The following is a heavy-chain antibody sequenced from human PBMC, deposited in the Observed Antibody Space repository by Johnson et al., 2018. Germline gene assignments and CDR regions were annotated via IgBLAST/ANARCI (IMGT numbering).Heavy chain of an antibody. CDR1: GFPFKNYG. CDR3: AKRGSGTDYSYIDV. V-gene: IGHV3-30*18. Sequence: VQLVESGGGVVQPGRSLRLSCAASGFPFKNYGMHWVRQPPGKGLAWVAIVSYDGSNKYYADSVTGRFTISRDNSKNMLSLQRHSLRAEETAVYYCAKRGSGTDYSYIDVWGKGTTVTVS. CDR2: VSYDGSNK. J-gene: IGHJ6*03. D-gene: IGHD1-7*01.